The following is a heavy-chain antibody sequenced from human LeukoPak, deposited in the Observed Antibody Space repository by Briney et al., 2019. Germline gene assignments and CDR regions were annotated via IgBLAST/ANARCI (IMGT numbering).Heavy chain of an antibody. V-gene: IGHV3-53*01. CDR2: FYGGGTT. D-gene: IGHD1-26*01. CDR1: GXTVSSYY. Sequence: PGGSLRLSCAASGXTVSSYYMSWVRQAPGKGLEWVSIFYGGGTTHYADSVKGRFTISKDNSKNTLYLQMNTLRAEDTAVYYCARGMTWVDYWGQGTLVTVSS. CDR3: ARGMTWVDY. J-gene: IGHJ4*02.